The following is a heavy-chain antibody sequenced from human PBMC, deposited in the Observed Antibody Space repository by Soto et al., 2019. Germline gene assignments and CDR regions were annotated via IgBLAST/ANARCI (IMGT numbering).Heavy chain of an antibody. CDR3: AKGPRSSDWYSIDY. Sequence: SETLSLTCTVSGGSIRGHYWSWIRQPAGKGLEWIGRIYSSGNTNYNPSLKSRVTMSIDTSKNQFFLKLTSVTAADTALYYCAKGPRSSDWYSIDYWGQGTLVTVSS. CDR1: GGSIRGHY. CDR2: IYSSGNT. D-gene: IGHD2-2*01. J-gene: IGHJ4*02. V-gene: IGHV4-4*07.